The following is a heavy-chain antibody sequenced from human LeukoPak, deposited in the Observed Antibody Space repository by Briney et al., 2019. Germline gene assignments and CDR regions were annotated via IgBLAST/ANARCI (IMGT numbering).Heavy chain of an antibody. Sequence: GGSLRLSCAASGFTFSNAWMSWVRQAPGKGLEWGGRIKSKTDGGTTDYAAPVKGRFTISRDDSKNTLYLQMNSLKTEDTAVYYCTTELTYYDFWSGYYSGDYWGQGTLVTVSS. V-gene: IGHV3-15*01. CDR3: TTELTYYDFWSGYYSGDY. CDR1: GFTFSNAW. D-gene: IGHD3-3*01. CDR2: IKSKTDGGTT. J-gene: IGHJ4*02.